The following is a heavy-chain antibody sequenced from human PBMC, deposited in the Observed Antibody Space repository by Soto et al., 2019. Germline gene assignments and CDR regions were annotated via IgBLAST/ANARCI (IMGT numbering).Heavy chain of an antibody. Sequence: GESLKISCKVSGYNFIKYWITWVRQMPGKGLEWVGRIDPSDSHTFYSPSLQGHVTISVDKSTDTAYLQWSSLEASDTAIYYCARQITTFGVVINAFNVWGQGTMVTVSS. J-gene: IGHJ3*01. CDR2: IDPSDSHT. V-gene: IGHV5-10-1*01. D-gene: IGHD3-3*01. CDR3: ARQITTFGVVINAFNV. CDR1: GYNFIKYW.